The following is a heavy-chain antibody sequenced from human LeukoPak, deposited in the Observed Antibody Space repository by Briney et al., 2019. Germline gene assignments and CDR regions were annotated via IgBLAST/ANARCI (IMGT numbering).Heavy chain of an antibody. CDR1: GGTFSSYA. V-gene: IGHV1-69*13. CDR3: ASLGTTRAFDI. CDR2: IIPIFGTA. Sequence: VASVKVSCKASGGTFSSYAISWVRQAPGQELEWMGRIIPIFGTANYAQKFQGRVTITSDESTSTAYMELSSLRSEDTAVYYCASLGTTRAFDIWGQGTMVTVSS. J-gene: IGHJ3*02. D-gene: IGHD1-7*01.